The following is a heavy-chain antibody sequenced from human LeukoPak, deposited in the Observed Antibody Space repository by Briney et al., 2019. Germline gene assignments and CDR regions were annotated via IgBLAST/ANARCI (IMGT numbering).Heavy chain of an antibody. Sequence: GGSLRLSCAASGFTFSSYAMSWVRQAPGKGLEWVSAISGSGGSTYYADSVKGRFTISRDNSKNTLYLQMNSLRAEDTAVYYCAKDLDMSYYDSSGYPPFDYWGQGTLVTVSS. D-gene: IGHD3-22*01. V-gene: IGHV3-23*01. CDR1: GFTFSSYA. J-gene: IGHJ4*02. CDR2: ISGSGGST. CDR3: AKDLDMSYYDSSGYPPFDY.